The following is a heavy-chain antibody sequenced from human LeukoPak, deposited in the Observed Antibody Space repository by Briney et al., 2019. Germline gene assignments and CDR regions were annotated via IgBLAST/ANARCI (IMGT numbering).Heavy chain of an antibody. J-gene: IGHJ4*02. V-gene: IGHV1-69*05. CDR1: GGTFSSYA. CDR3: ARDVNPHTYYFDSSGYYPQVGFDY. CDR2: IILIFGTA. Sequence: SVKVSCKASGGTFSSYAISWVRQAPGQGLEWMGGIILIFGTANYAQKFQGRVTITTDESTSTAYMELSSLRSEDTAVYYCARDVNPHTYYFDSSGYYPQVGFDYWGQGTLVTVSS. D-gene: IGHD3-22*01.